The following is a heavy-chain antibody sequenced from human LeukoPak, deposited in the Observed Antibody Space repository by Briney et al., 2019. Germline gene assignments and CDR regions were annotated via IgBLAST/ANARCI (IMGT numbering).Heavy chain of an antibody. CDR3: AREVWFGELSKRTLDY. Sequence: ASVKVSRKASGYTFTSYGISWVRQAPGQGLEWMGWISAYNGNTNYAQKLQGRVTMTTVTSTSTAYMELRSLRSDDTAVYYCAREVWFGELSKRTLDYWGQGTLVTVSS. CDR2: ISAYNGNT. V-gene: IGHV1-18*01. J-gene: IGHJ4*02. CDR1: GYTFTSYG. D-gene: IGHD3-10*01.